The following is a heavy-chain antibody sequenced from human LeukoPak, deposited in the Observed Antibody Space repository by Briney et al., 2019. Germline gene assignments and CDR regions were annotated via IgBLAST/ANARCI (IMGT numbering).Heavy chain of an antibody. D-gene: IGHD2-2*01. J-gene: IGHJ3*02. Sequence: QPGRSLRLSCAASGFTFSSYGMHWVRQAPGKGLEWVAVIWYDGSSKYYADSVKGRFTISRDNSKNTLYLQMNSLRAEDTAVYYCARDVLGYCSSTSCSLAFDIWGQGTMVTVSS. V-gene: IGHV3-33*01. CDR1: GFTFSSYG. CDR2: IWYDGSSK. CDR3: ARDVLGYCSSTSCSLAFDI.